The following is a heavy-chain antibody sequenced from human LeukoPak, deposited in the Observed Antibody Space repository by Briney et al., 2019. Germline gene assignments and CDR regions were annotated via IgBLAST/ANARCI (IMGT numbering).Heavy chain of an antibody. CDR2: IYYSGST. V-gene: IGHV4-59*01. D-gene: IGHD3-22*01. J-gene: IGHJ4*02. CDR3: ARAYYYDTSDYYIFDH. CDR1: GDSISSYY. Sequence: PSETLSLTCTVSGDSISSYYWSWIRQPPGKGLEWIGYIYYSGSTNYNPSLTSRVTISLDTSKSQFSLKLSSVTAGDTAVYYCARAYYYDTSDYYIFDHWGQGTLVTVSS.